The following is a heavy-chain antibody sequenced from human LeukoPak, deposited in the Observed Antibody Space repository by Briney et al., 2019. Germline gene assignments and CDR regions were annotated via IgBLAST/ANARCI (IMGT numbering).Heavy chain of an antibody. D-gene: IGHD6-19*01. V-gene: IGHV3-30*18. J-gene: IGHJ4*02. CDR2: ISYDGSNK. CDR3: AKGSSGWDFDY. CDR1: GFTFSSYG. Sequence: PGRSLRLSWAASGFTFSSYGMHWVRQAPGKGLEWVAVISYDGSNKYYADSVKGRFTISRDNSKNTLYLQMNSLRAEDTAVYYCAKGSSGWDFDYWGQGTLVTVSS.